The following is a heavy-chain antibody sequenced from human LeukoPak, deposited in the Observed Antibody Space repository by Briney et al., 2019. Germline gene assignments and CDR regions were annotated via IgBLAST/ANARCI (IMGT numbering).Heavy chain of an antibody. D-gene: IGHD1-7*01. CDR1: GGTFSSYA. Sequence: SVKVSCKASGGTFSSYAISWVRQAPGQGLEWMGRIIPVFGTANYAQKFQGRVTITTDESTSTAYMELSSLRSEDTAVYYCARGPSNWNYRVVWLDPWGQGTLVTVSS. V-gene: IGHV1-69*05. J-gene: IGHJ5*02. CDR2: IIPVFGTA. CDR3: ARGPSNWNYRVVWLDP.